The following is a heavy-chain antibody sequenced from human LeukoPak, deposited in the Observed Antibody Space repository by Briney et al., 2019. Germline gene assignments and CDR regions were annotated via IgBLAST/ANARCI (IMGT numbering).Heavy chain of an antibody. D-gene: IGHD3-22*01. V-gene: IGHV4-59*01. J-gene: IGHJ3*02. CDR3: AREGSYDSGGYYREDAFDM. CDR2: IYYSGST. Sequence: SETLSLTCTVSGGSISSYYWSWIRQPPGKGLEWIGYIYYSGSTNYNPSLKSRVTISVDTSKNQFSLKLSSVTAADTAVYYCAREGSYDSGGYYREDAFDMWAEGTMVTVSS. CDR1: GGSISSYY.